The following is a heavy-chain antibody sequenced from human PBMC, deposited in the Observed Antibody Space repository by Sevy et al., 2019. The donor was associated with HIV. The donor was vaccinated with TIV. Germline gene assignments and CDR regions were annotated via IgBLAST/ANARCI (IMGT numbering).Heavy chain of an antibody. CDR1: GFTFSSYS. D-gene: IGHD6-13*01. CDR3: ARDSCSSSWYGVLDP. CDR2: ISSSSSYI. Sequence: GGSLRLSCAASGFTFSSYSMNWVRQAPGKGLEWVSSISSSSSYIYYADSVKGRFTISRDNAKRSLYLQMNSLRAEDTAVYYCARDSCSSSWYGVLDPWGQGTLVTVSS. V-gene: IGHV3-21*01. J-gene: IGHJ5*02.